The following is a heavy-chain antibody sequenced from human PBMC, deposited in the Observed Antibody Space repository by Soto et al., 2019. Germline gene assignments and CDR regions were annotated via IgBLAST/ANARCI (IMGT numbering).Heavy chain of an antibody. D-gene: IGHD7-27*01. V-gene: IGHV4-59*01. CDR2: ISYNGAT. CDR1: GFSITNYY. J-gene: IGHJ4*02. CDR3: AKEHWGSFDF. Sequence: SETLSLTCTVSGFSITNYYWNWIRQPPGKGLEWIGYISYNGATNYNPSLKSRVTVSRDMSKNQFSLKLNSVAAADTAVYYCAKEHWGSFDFWGQGALVTVSS.